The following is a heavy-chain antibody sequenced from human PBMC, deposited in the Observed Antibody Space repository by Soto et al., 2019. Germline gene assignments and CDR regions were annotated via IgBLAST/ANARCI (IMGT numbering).Heavy chain of an antibody. J-gene: IGHJ4*02. CDR2: IYYSGST. D-gene: IGHD5-18*01. CDR1: GGSISSYY. Sequence: PSETLSLTCTVSGGSISSYYWSWIRQPPGKGLEWIGYIYYSGSTNYNPSLKSRVTISVDTSKNQFSLKLSSVTAADTAVYYCAMSETIQLWSSFDYWGQGTLVTVSS. CDR3: AMSETIQLWSSFDY. V-gene: IGHV4-59*01.